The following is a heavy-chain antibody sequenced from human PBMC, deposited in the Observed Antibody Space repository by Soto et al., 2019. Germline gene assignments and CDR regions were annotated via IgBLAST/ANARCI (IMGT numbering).Heavy chain of an antibody. CDR3: AADVGASARTFDY. V-gene: IGHV1-69*01. CDR2: IIPLFGTA. CDR1: GGTFSTYA. J-gene: IGHJ4*02. Sequence: QVQLVQSGAEVKKPGASVNVSCKASGGTFSTYAISWVRQAPGQGLAWMGGIIPLFGTANYAQKFQGRVTITADESTSTAYMELSSLRSEDTAVYYCAADVGASARTFDYWGQGSLVTVSS. D-gene: IGHD1-26*01.